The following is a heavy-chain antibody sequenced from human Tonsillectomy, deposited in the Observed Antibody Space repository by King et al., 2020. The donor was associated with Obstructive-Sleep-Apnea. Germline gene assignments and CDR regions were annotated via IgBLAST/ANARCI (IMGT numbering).Heavy chain of an antibody. CDR2: INYSGST. Sequence: LQLQESGPRLVKPSETLSLTCTVSGGSIGSSSYYWGWIRQPPGKGLEWIGSINYSGSTYYNPSLRSRVTISVDTSKNQLSLRLTSVTAADTAVYYCARLDIEYSYQYGMDVWGQGTTVTVSS. CDR3: ARLDIEYSYQYGMDV. V-gene: IGHV4-39*07. J-gene: IGHJ6*02. D-gene: IGHD2-2*03. CDR1: GGSIGSSSYY.